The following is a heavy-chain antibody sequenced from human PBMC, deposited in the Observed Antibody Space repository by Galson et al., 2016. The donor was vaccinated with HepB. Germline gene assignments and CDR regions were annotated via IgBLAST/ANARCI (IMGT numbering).Heavy chain of an antibody. CDR3: ARLGYCSGGRCYLDY. Sequence: SLRLSCAASGFTFSSYYMSWVRQAPGKGPEWLANIKEDGSDRYYVDSVRGRFSISRDSAKNSLYLQMNSLRAEDTAVYYCARLGYCSGGRCYLDYWGQGTLVTVSS. CDR2: IKEDGSDR. CDR1: GFTFSSYY. V-gene: IGHV3-7*03. J-gene: IGHJ4*02. D-gene: IGHD2-15*01.